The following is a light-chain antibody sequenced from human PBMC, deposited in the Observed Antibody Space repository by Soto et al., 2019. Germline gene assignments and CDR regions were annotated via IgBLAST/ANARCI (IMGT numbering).Light chain of an antibody. CDR3: QQYNNWPRT. Sequence: EIVLTQSPANLSVSRGERATXYRRASQSVSSNLAWYQQKPGQAPRLLIYGASTRATGIPARFSGSGSGTEFTLTISSLQSEDFAVYYCQQYNNWPRTFGQGTKVDI. V-gene: IGKV3-15*01. CDR2: GAS. CDR1: QSVSSN. J-gene: IGKJ1*01.